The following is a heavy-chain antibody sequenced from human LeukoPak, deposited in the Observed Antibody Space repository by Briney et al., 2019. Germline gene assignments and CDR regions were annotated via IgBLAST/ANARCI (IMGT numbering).Heavy chain of an antibody. Sequence: ASVTVSCKVSGYTLTELSMHWVRQAPGKGLEWMGGFDPEDGETIYAQKFQGRVTMTEDTSTDTAYMELSSLRSEDTAVYYCATVRESVGLSSHFDYWGQGTLVTVSS. D-gene: IGHD3-16*02. CDR1: GYTLTELS. CDR3: ATVRESVGLSSHFDY. V-gene: IGHV1-24*01. J-gene: IGHJ4*02. CDR2: FDPEDGET.